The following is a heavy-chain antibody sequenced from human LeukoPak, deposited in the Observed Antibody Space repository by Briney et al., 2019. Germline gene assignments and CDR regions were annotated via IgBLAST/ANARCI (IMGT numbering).Heavy chain of an antibody. D-gene: IGHD7-27*01. CDR2: ISSSCSTI. CDR3: ARCVTSWDLYYYYYMDV. Sequence: GRCLRLARAAAALTLSSNETGSVRQAPGGGRGWVSSISSSCSTIYYADSVKGRFPTSSDNANNSLYPKMNSLRAEDTAVYHCARCVTSWDLYYYYYMDVWGKGTTVTVSS. CDR1: ALTLSSNE. V-gene: IGHV3-48*03. J-gene: IGHJ6*03.